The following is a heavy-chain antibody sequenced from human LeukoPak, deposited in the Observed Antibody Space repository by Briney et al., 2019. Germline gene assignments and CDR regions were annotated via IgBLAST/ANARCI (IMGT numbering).Heavy chain of an antibody. D-gene: IGHD3-22*01. Sequence: SETLSLTCAVYGESSFSNYFWSWIRQPPGGALEWIGEINHSGYTNYNPSLKSRVTLSIDTSTNQFSLRLNAVTAADTSVYYCSRQVVGNDYWGQGTLVTVSS. CDR1: GESSFSNYF. CDR2: INHSGYT. J-gene: IGHJ4*02. CDR3: SRQVVGNDY. V-gene: IGHV4-34*01.